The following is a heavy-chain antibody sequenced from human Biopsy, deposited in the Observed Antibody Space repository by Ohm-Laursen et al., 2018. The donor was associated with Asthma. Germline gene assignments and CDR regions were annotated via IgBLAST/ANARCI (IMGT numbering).Heavy chain of an antibody. CDR1: GFSFSNFA. D-gene: IGHD1-1*01. CDR2: ISKDASTQ. V-gene: IGHV3-30*01. CDR3: VRDGTGDAFDI. Sequence: PRLSCAASGFSFSNFAIHWVRQAPGKGLEWVGVISKDASTQDYADSVKGRFTMARDNSKNTLDLQMNSLREEDTAVYYCVRDGTGDAFDIWGQGTVVSVSS. J-gene: IGHJ3*02.